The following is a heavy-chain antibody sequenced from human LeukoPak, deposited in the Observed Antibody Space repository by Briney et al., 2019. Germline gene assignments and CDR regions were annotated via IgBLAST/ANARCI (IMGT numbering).Heavy chain of an antibody. Sequence: GSVKVSCKASGYTFTGYYMHWVRQAPGQGLEWMGWINPNSGGTNYAQKFQGRVTMTRDTSISTAYMELSRLRSDDTAVYYCAREPTQPYCSSTSCLAAVDYWGQGTLVTVSS. CDR3: AREPTQPYCSSTSCLAAVDY. CDR2: INPNSGGT. J-gene: IGHJ4*02. V-gene: IGHV1-2*02. D-gene: IGHD2-2*01. CDR1: GYTFTGYY.